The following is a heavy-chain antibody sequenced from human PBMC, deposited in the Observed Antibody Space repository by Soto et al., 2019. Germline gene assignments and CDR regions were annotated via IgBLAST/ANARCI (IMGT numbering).Heavy chain of an antibody. CDR1: GFTFDDYA. V-gene: IGHV3-9*01. CDR3: AKDIGVYSSSYFDY. Sequence: ESGGGLVQPGRSLRLSCAASGFTFDDYAMHWVRQAPGKGLEWVSGISWNSGSIGYADSVKGRFTISRDNAKNSLYLQMNSLRAEDTALYYCAKDIGVYSSSYFDYWGQGTLVTVSS. D-gene: IGHD6-6*01. CDR2: ISWNSGSI. J-gene: IGHJ4*02.